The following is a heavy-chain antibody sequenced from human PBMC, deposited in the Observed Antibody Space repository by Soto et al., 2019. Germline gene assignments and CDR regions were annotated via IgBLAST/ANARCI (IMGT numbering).Heavy chain of an antibody. Sequence: GGSLRLSCSVSGFTFTGYWMKWVRQAPGKGLEWVATINEDGGETYYVDSVRGRFTLSRDSAKNSVLLQMNSLRVEDTAVYYCESTRGYWGQGTLDIVSS. CDR3: ESTRGY. V-gene: IGHV3-7*05. D-gene: IGHD3-3*01. J-gene: IGHJ4*02. CDR2: INEDGGET. CDR1: GFTFTGYW.